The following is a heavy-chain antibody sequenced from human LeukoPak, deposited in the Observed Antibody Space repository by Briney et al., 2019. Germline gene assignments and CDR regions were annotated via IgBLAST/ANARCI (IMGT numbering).Heavy chain of an antibody. CDR1: GFTFSSYW. CDR3: AREYGYYYYYYMDV. Sequence: GESLRLSCAAAGFTFSSYWMSWVRQAPGKGLEWVANIKQDGSEKYYVDSVKGRFTISRDNAKNSLYLQMNSLRAEDTAVYYCAREYGYYYYYYMDVWGKGTTVTVSS. CDR2: IKQDGSEK. V-gene: IGHV3-7*01. D-gene: IGHD4-17*01. J-gene: IGHJ6*03.